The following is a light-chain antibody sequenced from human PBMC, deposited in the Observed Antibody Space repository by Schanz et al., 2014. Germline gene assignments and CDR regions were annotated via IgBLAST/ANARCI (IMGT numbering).Light chain of an antibody. J-gene: IGLJ3*02. CDR1: SSDVGTYNY. CDR3: SSFKSSTTPPWV. Sequence: QSALTQPRSVSGSPGQSVTISCTGTSSDVGTYNYVSWYQQHPGKAPKVMIYDVRKRPSGVSTRFSGSKSGSTASLTISGLQAEDEADYYCSSFKSSTTPPWVFGGGTKLTVL. CDR2: DVR. V-gene: IGLV2-11*01.